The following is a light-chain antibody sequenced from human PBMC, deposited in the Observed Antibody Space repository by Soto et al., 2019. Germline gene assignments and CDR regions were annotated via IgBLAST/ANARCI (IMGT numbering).Light chain of an antibody. CDR3: QQRSNWPPVYT. CDR1: QSVSSY. J-gene: IGKJ2*01. Sequence: EIVLTQSPATLSLSPGERATLSCRASQSVSSYLAWYQQKPGQAPRLLIYDASNRATGIPARFSGSGSGTDFTLTISSLAPEYFAVYYCQQRSNWPPVYTFGQGTKLEIK. V-gene: IGKV3-11*01. CDR2: DAS.